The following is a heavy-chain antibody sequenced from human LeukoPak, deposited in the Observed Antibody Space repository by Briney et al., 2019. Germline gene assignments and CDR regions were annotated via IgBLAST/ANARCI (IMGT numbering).Heavy chain of an antibody. V-gene: IGHV5-51*01. J-gene: IGHJ6*02. CDR3: ARHEGGMDV. CDR1: GSTFTSNW. Sequence: GASLKISYKGSGSTFTSNWVAWVRPMPGKGLEWMGSIYPGDSDTRNSPSFQGQVTISADKSISTAYLQWSSLKASDSAMYYCARHEGGMDVWGQGTTVTVSS. CDR2: IYPGDSDT.